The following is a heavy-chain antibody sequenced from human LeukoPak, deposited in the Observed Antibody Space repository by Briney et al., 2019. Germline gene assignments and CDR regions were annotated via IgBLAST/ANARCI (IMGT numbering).Heavy chain of an antibody. CDR1: GYTFTGYY. CDR3: ARDYHIAAAGKARFDP. CDR2: INPNSGGT. V-gene: IGHV1-2*02. Sequence: ASVKVSCTASGYTFTGYYMHWVRQAPGQGLEWMGWINPNSGGTNYAQKFQGRVTMTRDTSISTAYMELSRLRSDDTAVYYCARDYHIAAAGKARFDPWGQGTLVTVSS. J-gene: IGHJ5*02. D-gene: IGHD6-13*01.